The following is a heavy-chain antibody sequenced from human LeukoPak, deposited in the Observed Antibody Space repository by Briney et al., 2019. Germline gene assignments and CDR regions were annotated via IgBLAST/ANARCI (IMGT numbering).Heavy chain of an antibody. J-gene: IGHJ4*02. CDR2: IKSKTDGGTT. CDR3: TANLLWFGELFQGELDY. CDR1: GFTFSNAW. V-gene: IGHV3-15*07. Sequence: GGSLRLSCAASGFTFSNAWMNWVRQAPGKGLEWVGRIKSKTDGGTTDYAAPVKGRFTISRDDSKNTLYLQINSLKTEDTAVYYCTANLLWFGELFQGELDYWGQGTLVTVSS. D-gene: IGHD3-10*01.